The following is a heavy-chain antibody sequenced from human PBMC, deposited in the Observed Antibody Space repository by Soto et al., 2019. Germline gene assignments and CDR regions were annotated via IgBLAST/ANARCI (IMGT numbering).Heavy chain of an antibody. CDR2: IYYSGKT. D-gene: IGHD2-2*01. CDR1: GGSISRSSYF. V-gene: IGHV4-39*01. Sequence: SSETLSLTCTVSGGSISRSSYFWGWSRQPPGEGLEWIGNIYYSGKTYYNPSLKSRVTISVDTSKNQFSLKLSSVTAADTAVYYCARLHGYCISSSCHGHYAMDVWGQGTTVTVS. J-gene: IGHJ6*02. CDR3: ARLHGYCISSSCHGHYAMDV.